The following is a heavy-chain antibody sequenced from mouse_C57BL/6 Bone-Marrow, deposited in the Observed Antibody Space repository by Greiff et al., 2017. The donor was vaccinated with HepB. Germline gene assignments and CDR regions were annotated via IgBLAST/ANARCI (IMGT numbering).Heavy chain of an antibody. V-gene: IGHV3-5*01. D-gene: IGHD1-1*01. Sequence: DVQLQESGPGLVKPSQTVFLTCTVTGISITTGNYRWSWIRQFPGNKLEWIGYIYYSGTITYNPSLTSRTTITRDTPKNQFFLEMNSLTAEDTATYYCARDSCGGSSREWYFDVWGTGTTVTVSS. CDR3: ARDSCGGSSREWYFDV. CDR2: IYYSGTI. CDR1: GISITTGNYR. J-gene: IGHJ1*03.